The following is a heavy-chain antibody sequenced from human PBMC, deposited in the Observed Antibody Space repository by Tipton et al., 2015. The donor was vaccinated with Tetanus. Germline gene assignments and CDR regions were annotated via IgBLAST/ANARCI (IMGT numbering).Heavy chain of an antibody. V-gene: IGHV3-66*01. J-gene: IGHJ4*02. CDR1: GFTVSSNY. D-gene: IGHD4-17*01. Sequence: GSLRLSCVASGFTVSSNYMTWVRQAPGKGLEWVSVIFSGGSTYYADSVKGRFTISRDNSKNTLYLQMNSLRAEDTAVYYCARDRDGDYAAFDYWGQGTLVTVSS. CDR2: IFSGGST. CDR3: ARDRDGDYAAFDY.